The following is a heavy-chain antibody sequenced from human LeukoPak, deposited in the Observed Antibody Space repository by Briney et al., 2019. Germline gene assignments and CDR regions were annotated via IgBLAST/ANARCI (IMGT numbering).Heavy chain of an antibody. V-gene: IGHV4-31*03. J-gene: IGHJ4*02. CDR1: GGSISSGGYY. Sequence: PSQTLSLTCTVSGGSISSGGYYWSWICQHPGKGLEWIGYIYYSGSTYYNPSLKSRVTISVDTSKNQFSLKLSSVTAADTAVYYCARSIAAAGTNLDYWGQGTLVTVSS. D-gene: IGHD6-13*01. CDR2: IYYSGST. CDR3: ARSIAAAGTNLDY.